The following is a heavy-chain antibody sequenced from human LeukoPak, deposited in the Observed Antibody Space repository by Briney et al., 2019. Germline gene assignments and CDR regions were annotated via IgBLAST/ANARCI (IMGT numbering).Heavy chain of an antibody. D-gene: IGHD3-22*01. CDR1: GFTFSTYS. V-gene: IGHV3-21*01. CDR2: ISSSSTSI. Sequence: GGSLRLSCAASGFTFSTYSMNWVRQAPGKGLEWVSSISSSSTSIYYADSVKGRFTISRDNAKSSLYLQMNSLRAEDTAVYYCARDLSESVVTLGDYWGQGTLVTVSS. CDR3: ARDLSESVVTLGDY. J-gene: IGHJ4*02.